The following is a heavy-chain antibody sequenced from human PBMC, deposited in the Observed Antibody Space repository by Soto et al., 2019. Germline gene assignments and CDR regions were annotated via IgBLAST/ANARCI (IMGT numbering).Heavy chain of an antibody. Sequence: VGPLRLCCAASGGKCVGHGGSCVLQAPGKGLEWVSAISGSGGSTYYADSVKGRFTISRDNSKNTLYLQMNSLRAEDTAVYYCAKDPVYYYYMDVWGKGTTVTVSS. CDR2: ISGSGGST. D-gene: IGHD4-17*01. CDR1: GGKCVGHG. CDR3: AKDPVYYYYMDV. J-gene: IGHJ6*03. V-gene: IGHV3-23*01.